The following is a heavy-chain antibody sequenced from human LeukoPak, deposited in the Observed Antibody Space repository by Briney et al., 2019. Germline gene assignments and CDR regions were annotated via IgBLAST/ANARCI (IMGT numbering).Heavy chain of an antibody. V-gene: IGHV4-59*08. CDR2: IYYSGST. CDR3: ARRRESYYYHFDY. J-gene: IGHJ4*02. CDR1: GGSISSYY. Sequence: SEAPSLTCTVSGGSISSYYWSWIRQPPGKGLEWIGYIYYSGSTNYNPSLKSRVTISVDTSKNQFSLKLSSVTAADTAVYYCARRRESYYYHFDYWGQGTLVTVSS. D-gene: IGHD3-22*01.